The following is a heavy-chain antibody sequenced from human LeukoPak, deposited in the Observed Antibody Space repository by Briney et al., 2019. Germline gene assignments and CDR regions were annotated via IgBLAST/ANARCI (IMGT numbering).Heavy chain of an antibody. CDR3: ASGTPGGYYDSSGYSSSYYFDY. V-gene: IGHV4-34*01. CDR1: GASFSDYY. Sequence: SETLSLTCAVYGASFSDYYWSWLRQPPGKGLEWIGEINHSGSTKYNPSLKSRVTISVDTSKKQFSLKLSSVTAADTAVYYCASGTPGGYYDSSGYSSSYYFDYWGQGTLVTVSS. J-gene: IGHJ4*02. CDR2: INHSGST. D-gene: IGHD3-22*01.